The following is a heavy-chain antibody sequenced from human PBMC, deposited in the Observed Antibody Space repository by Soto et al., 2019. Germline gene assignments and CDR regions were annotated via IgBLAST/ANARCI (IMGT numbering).Heavy chain of an antibody. CDR3: AKRDTSGWRTFDY. J-gene: IGHJ4*02. CDR1: GFTLSTSG. D-gene: IGHD6-19*01. Sequence: EVQLLESGGGLVQPGGSLRLSCAASGFTLSTSGMSWVRQAPGKGLEWVSVITSSGDITRYADSVKGRFSISRDNSKNTLYLQMNSLRAEVTAVYYCAKRDTSGWRTFDYWGQGILVTVSS. V-gene: IGHV3-23*01. CDR2: ITSSGDIT.